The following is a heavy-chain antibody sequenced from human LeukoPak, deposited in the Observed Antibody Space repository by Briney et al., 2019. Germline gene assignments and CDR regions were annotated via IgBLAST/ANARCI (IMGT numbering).Heavy chain of an antibody. V-gene: IGHV3-48*03. J-gene: IGHJ4*02. CDR3: ARSDSDILTGYYLYY. Sequence: GGSLRLSCAASGFTFSSYEMNWIRQAPGKGLEWISYISSSGDIIYYADSVKGRFTISRDNAKNSLFLQMNSLRAEDTAMYYCARSDSDILTGYYLYYWGQGDQVTVSS. CDR2: ISSSGDII. D-gene: IGHD3-9*01. CDR1: GFTFSSYE.